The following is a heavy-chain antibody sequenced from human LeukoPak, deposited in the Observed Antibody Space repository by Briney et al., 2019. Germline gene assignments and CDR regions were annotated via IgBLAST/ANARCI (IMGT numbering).Heavy chain of an antibody. V-gene: IGHV5-10-1*01. CDR3: ARRYDYGDYDGFDP. CDR2: IDPSDSYT. J-gene: IGHJ5*02. Sequence: GEPLKISCKGSGYSFTSYWISWVGKLPGKGRGWMGRIDPSDSYTNYSPSFQGHVTISADKSIGTAYLQWSSLKASDTAMYYCARRYDYGDYDGFDPWGQRTLVTVSS. CDR1: GYSFTSYW. D-gene: IGHD4-17*01.